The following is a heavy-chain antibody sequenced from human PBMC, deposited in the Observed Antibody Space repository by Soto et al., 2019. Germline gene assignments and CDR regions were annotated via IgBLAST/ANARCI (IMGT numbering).Heavy chain of an antibody. J-gene: IGHJ5*02. CDR2: IYSSGGT. D-gene: IGHD3-3*01. CDR3: ARGQRFSDSFDP. V-gene: IGHV4-4*07. Sequence: QVQLQESGPGLVKPSETLSLTCTVSGGAISGYSWTWIRQPAGKGLEWIGRIYSSGGTTYNPSLKSRVTMSLDTSKNQFSLGLSSVTAADTAVYYCARGQRFSDSFDPWGQGTLVTVAS. CDR1: GGAISGYS.